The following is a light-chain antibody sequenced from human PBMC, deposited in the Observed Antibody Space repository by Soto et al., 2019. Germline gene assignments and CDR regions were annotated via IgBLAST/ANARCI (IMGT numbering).Light chain of an antibody. CDR2: KGT. CDR1: SDDVGAYNS. Sequence: QSVLAQPASVSGSPGQSITISCTGTSDDVGAYNSVSWYQQLPHKAPQVILYKGTQRPSGVSSRFPGSTSGNAASLTISGLQADDEADYFCCSSAPESTYVFGTGTKV. J-gene: IGLJ1*01. V-gene: IGLV2-23*01. CDR3: CSSAPESTYV.